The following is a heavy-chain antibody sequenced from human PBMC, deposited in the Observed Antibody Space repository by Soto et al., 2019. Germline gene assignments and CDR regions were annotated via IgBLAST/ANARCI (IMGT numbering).Heavy chain of an antibody. CDR3: ARDKERDGYNWFDP. D-gene: IGHD5-12*01. CDR1: GGSISSGGYY. CDR2: IYYSGST. J-gene: IGHJ5*02. V-gene: IGHV4-31*03. Sequence: QVQLQESGPGLVKPSQTLSLTCTVSGGSISSGGYYWSWIRQHPGKGLEWIGYIYYSGSTYYNPSLKSRVTISVDTSKNQFSRKLSSVTAADTAVYYCARDKERDGYNWFDPWGQGTLVTVSS.